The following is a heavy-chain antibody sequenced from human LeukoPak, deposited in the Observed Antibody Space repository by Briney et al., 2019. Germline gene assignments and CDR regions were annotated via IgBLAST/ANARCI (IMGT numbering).Heavy chain of an antibody. V-gene: IGHV3-53*01. J-gene: IGHJ4*02. CDR1: GFTLSSYS. Sequence: PGGSLRLSCAASGFTLSSYSMNWVRQAPGKGLEWVSVIYSGGSTYYADSVKGRFTISRDNSMNTLYLQMNSLRAEDTAVYYCARGGTFPIFDYWGQGTLVTVSS. D-gene: IGHD2-15*01. CDR2: IYSGGST. CDR3: ARGGTFPIFDY.